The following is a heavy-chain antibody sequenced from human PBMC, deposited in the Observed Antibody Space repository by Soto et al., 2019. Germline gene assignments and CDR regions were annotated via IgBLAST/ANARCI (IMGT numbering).Heavy chain of an antibody. J-gene: IGHJ3*02. Sequence: SETLSLTCAVYGGSFSGYYWGWIRQPPGKGLEWIGSIYYSGSTSYNPSLKSRVTISVDTSKNQFSLKLSSVTAADTAVYYCARDNDYYDSSGQGAFDIWGQGTMVTVSS. V-gene: IGHV4-34*01. D-gene: IGHD3-22*01. CDR1: GGSFSGYY. CDR3: ARDNDYYDSSGQGAFDI. CDR2: IYYSGST.